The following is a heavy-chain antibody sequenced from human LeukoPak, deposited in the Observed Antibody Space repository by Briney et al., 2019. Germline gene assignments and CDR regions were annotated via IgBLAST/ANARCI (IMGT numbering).Heavy chain of an antibody. J-gene: IGHJ4*02. CDR1: GGSFSGYY. V-gene: IGHV4-34*01. CDR2: INHSGST. D-gene: IGHD3-16*02. CDR3: ARGYDHVWGTYRSTFDY. Sequence: SETLSLTCAVYGGSFSGYYWSWIRQPPGKGLEWIGEINHSGSTNYNPSLKSRVTISVDTSKNQFSLKLSSVTAADTAVYYCARGYDHVWGTYRSTFDYWGQGTLVTVSS.